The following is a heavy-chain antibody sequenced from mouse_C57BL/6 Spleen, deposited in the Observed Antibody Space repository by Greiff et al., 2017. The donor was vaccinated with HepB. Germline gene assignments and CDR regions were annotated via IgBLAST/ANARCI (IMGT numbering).Heavy chain of an antibody. V-gene: IGHV1-64*01. J-gene: IGHJ4*01. D-gene: IGHD2-4*01. Sequence: VQLQQPGAELVKPGASVKLSCKASGYTFTSYWMHWVKQRPGQGLEWIGMIHPNSGSTNYNEKFKSKATLTVDKSSSTAYMQLSSLTSEDSAVHYCARYDYDVGDYAMDDWGQGTSVTVSS. CDR1: GYTFTSYW. CDR2: IHPNSGST. CDR3: ARYDYDVGDYAMDD.